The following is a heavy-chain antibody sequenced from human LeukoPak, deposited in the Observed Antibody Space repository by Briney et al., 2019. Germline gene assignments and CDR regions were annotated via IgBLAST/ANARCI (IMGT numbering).Heavy chain of an antibody. CDR2: ISSSSSYI. CDR1: GFTFSSYS. Sequence: PGGSLRLSCAASGFTFSSYSMNWVRQAPGKGLEWVSSISSSSSYIYYADSVKGRFTISRDNAKNSLYLQMNSLRAEDTAVYYCAKLIGSPYYDFWSGYYYFGYWGQGTLVTVSS. CDR3: AKLIGSPYYDFWSGYYYFGY. J-gene: IGHJ4*02. V-gene: IGHV3-21*01. D-gene: IGHD3-3*01.